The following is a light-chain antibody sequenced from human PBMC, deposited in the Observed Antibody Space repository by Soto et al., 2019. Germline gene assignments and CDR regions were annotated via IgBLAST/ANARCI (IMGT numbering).Light chain of an antibody. V-gene: IGLV2-23*01. CDR3: CSYSDTSTLV. J-gene: IGLJ2*01. Sequence: QSALTQPASVSGSPGQSITISCTGTSIDVGSYNLVSWYQQYPGKAPKLMIHEGSKRPSGVSNRFSGSKSGNTASLTISGLQAEDEADYYCCSYSDTSTLVFGGGTKLTVL. CDR2: EGS. CDR1: SIDVGSYNL.